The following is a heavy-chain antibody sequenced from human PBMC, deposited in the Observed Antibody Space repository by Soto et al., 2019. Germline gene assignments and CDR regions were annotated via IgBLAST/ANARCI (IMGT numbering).Heavy chain of an antibody. CDR1: GGTFSSYA. J-gene: IGHJ4*02. CDR3: ARGDLAYCGGDCSPECYFDY. CDR2: IIPIFGTA. V-gene: IGHV1-69*13. D-gene: IGHD2-21*02. Sequence: SVKVSCKASGGTFSSYAISWVRQAPGQGLEWMGGIIPIFGTANYAQKFQGRVTITADESTSTAYMELSSLRSEDTAVYYCARGDLAYCGGDCSPECYFDYWGQGTLVTVSS.